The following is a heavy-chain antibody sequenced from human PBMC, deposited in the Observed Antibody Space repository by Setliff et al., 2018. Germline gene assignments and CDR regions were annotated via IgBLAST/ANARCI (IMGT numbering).Heavy chain of an antibody. CDR2: INPDGSEK. Sequence: GGSLRLSCGASGFTYNNDWVSWVRQAPGKGLEWLASINPDGSEKYYVDSVKGRFTISRDNAKNSLSLQMNSLRTEDTAVYYCFGAGTRSYWGQGTQVTVSS. CDR1: GFTYNNDW. D-gene: IGHD3-10*01. V-gene: IGHV3-7*01. CDR3: FGAGTRSY. J-gene: IGHJ4*02.